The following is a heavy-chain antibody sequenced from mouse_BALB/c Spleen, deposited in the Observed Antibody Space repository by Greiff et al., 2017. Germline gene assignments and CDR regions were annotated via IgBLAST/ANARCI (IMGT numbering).Heavy chain of an antibody. CDR3: TRAYDYGFAY. V-gene: IGHV1-15*01. J-gene: IGHJ3*01. Sequence: ESGAELVRPGASVTLSCKASGYTFTDYEMHWVKQTPVHGLEWIGAIDPETGGTAYNQKFKGKATLTADKSSSTAYMELRSLTSEDSAVYYCTRAYDYGFAYWGQGTLVTVSA. CDR1: GYTFTDYE. CDR2: IDPETGGT. D-gene: IGHD2-4*01.